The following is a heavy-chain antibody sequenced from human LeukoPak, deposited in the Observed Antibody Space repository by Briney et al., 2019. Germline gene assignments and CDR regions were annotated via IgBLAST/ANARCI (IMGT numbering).Heavy chain of an antibody. D-gene: IGHD4-17*01. Sequence: PSETLSLTCSVSGVSVSSYYWSWTRQPAGKGLEWIGRIYPSGTTHYNPSLKSRVTMSVDTSKNQFSLKLISVTAADTAVYYCADDYGDWGQGTLVTVSS. CDR2: IYPSGTT. CDR1: GVSVSSYY. CDR3: ADDYGD. J-gene: IGHJ4*02. V-gene: IGHV4-4*07.